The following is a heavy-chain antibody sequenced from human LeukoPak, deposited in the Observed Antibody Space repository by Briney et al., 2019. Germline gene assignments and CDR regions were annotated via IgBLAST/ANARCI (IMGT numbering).Heavy chain of an antibody. V-gene: IGHV3-21*01. J-gene: IGHJ4*02. CDR2: ISSSSSYI. D-gene: IGHD2-2*02. CDR3: ARDIYCSSTSCYIH. Sequence: GGSLRLSCAASGFTFSSHSMNWVRQAPGKGLEWVSSISSSSSYIYYADSVKGRFTISRDNAKNSLYLQMNSLRAEDTAVYYCARDIYCSSTSCYIHWGQGTLVTVSS. CDR1: GFTFSSHS.